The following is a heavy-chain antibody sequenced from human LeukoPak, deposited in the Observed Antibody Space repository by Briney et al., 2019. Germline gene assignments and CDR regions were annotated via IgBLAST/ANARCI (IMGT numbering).Heavy chain of an antibody. Sequence: SETLSLTCTVSGGSISSGDYYWSWIRQPPGKGLEWIGYIYYSGSTYYNPSLKSRVTISVDTSKNQFSLKLSSVTAADTAVYYCARVPLVAVAFDCWGQGTLVTVSS. CDR3: ARVPLVAVAFDC. CDR2: IYYSGST. CDR1: GGSISSGDYY. D-gene: IGHD6-19*01. J-gene: IGHJ4*02. V-gene: IGHV4-30-4*01.